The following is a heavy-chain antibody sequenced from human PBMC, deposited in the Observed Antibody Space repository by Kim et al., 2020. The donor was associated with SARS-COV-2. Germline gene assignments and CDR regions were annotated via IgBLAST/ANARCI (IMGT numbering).Heavy chain of an antibody. CDR2: ISGSGGST. CDR1: GFTFSSYA. D-gene: IGHD2-21*01. CDR3: AKKLCVVDPEYSFVY. Sequence: GGSLRLSCAASGFTFSSYAMSWVRQAPGKGLEWVSAISGSGGSTYYADSVKGRFTISRDNSKNTLYLQMNSLRAEDTAVYYCAKKLCVVDPEYSFVYWGQGPLTPVFS. V-gene: IGHV3-23*01. J-gene: IGHJ4*02.